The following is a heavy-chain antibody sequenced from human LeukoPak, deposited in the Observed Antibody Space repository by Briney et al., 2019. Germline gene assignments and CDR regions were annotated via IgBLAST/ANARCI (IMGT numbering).Heavy chain of an antibody. D-gene: IGHD2-2*01. CDR2: IYSASST. V-gene: IGHV3-53*01. Sequence: PGGSLRLSCAASGFTVSSNYMSWVRQAPGKGLEWVSVIYSASSTYYADSVKGRFTISRDNSKNTLYLQMNSLRAEDTAVYYCASTYCSSTSCYPWGQGTLVTVSS. CDR3: ASTYCSSTSCYP. J-gene: IGHJ5*02. CDR1: GFTVSSNY.